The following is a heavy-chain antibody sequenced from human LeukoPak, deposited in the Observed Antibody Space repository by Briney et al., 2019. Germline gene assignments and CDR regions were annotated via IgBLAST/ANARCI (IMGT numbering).Heavy chain of an antibody. CDR2: IYHSGST. CDR3: ARSYTVTTGGLDY. J-gene: IGHJ4*02. D-gene: IGHD4-17*01. V-gene: IGHV4-30-2*01. Sequence: SETLSLTCTVSGGSISSGGYYWSWIRQHPGKGLEWIGYIYHSGSTYYNPSLKSRVTISVDRSKNQFSLKLSSVTAADTAVYYCARSYTVTTGGLDYWGQGTLVTVSS. CDR1: GGSISSGGYY.